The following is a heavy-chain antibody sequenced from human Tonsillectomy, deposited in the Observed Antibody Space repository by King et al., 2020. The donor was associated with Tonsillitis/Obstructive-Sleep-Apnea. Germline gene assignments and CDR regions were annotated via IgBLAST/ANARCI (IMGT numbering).Heavy chain of an antibody. Sequence: VQLVESGGGVVQPGGSLRLSCAASGFTFDDYAMHWVRQAPGQGLEWVSLISGDGGSTYYAESVKGRFTISRDNSKHSLYLQMNSLRTEDTALYYCAKGSRPRLYYFDYWGQGTLVTVSS. J-gene: IGHJ4*02. CDR1: GFTFDDYA. D-gene: IGHD2-2*01. CDR3: AKGSRPRLYYFDY. V-gene: IGHV3-43*02. CDR2: ISGDGGST.